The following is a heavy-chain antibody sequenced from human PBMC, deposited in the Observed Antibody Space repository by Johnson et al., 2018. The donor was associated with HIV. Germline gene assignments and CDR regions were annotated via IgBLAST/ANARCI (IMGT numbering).Heavy chain of an antibody. J-gene: IGHJ3*02. CDR3: ARRPSGGYFVCAFDI. D-gene: IGHD2-15*01. Sequence: QVQLVESGGGVVQPGGSLRLSCAASGFTFSSYGMHWVRQAPGKGLEWVSVIYSGGSTYYADSVKGRFTISRDNSKNTLYLQMNSLRAEDTAVYYCARRPSGGYFVCAFDIWGQGTMVTVSS. CDR1: GFTFSSYG. V-gene: IGHV3-NL1*01. CDR2: IYSGGST.